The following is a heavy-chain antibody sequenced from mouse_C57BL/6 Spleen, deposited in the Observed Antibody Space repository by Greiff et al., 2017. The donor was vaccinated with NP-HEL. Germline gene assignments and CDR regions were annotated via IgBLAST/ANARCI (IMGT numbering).Heavy chain of an antibody. CDR3: AKTFLLPGWGAMDY. CDR1: GFSLTSYG. J-gene: IGHJ4*01. CDR2: IWGDGST. D-gene: IGHD1-1*02. Sequence: VQLQQSGPGLVAPSQSLSITCTVSGFSLTSYGVSWVRQPPGKGLEWLGVIWGDGSTNYHSALISRLSISKDNSKSQVFLKLNSLQTDDTATYYWAKTFLLPGWGAMDYWGQGTSVTVSS. V-gene: IGHV2-3*01.